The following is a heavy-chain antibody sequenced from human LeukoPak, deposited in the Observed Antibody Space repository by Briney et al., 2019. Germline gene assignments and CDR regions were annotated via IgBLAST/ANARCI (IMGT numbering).Heavy chain of an antibody. Sequence: SSVKVSCKASGGTFSSYAISWVRQAPGQGLEWMGGIIPIFGTANYAQKFQGRVTMTRDTSTSTVYMELSSLRSEDTAVYYCARVVAVAYYYYYGMDVWGQGTTVTVSS. CDR2: IIPIFGTA. CDR1: GGTFSSYA. J-gene: IGHJ6*02. CDR3: ARVVAVAYYYYYGMDV. D-gene: IGHD6-19*01. V-gene: IGHV1-69*05.